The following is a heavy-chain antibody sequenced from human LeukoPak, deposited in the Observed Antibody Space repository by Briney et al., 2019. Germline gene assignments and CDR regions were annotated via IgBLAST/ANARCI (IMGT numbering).Heavy chain of an antibody. J-gene: IGHJ4*02. V-gene: IGHV6-1*01. CDR3: ARHLRTPGYSYGLDY. CDR1: GDSVSRTDAG. D-gene: IGHD5-18*01. Sequence: SQTLSLTCAISGDSVSRTDAGWNWIRQSPSRGLEWLGRIYYRSHWYGDDVLSMKSRITINPDTAKNQFSLQLKSVTPEDTALYYCARHLRTPGYSYGLDYWGQGTLVTVSS. CDR2: IYYRSHWYG.